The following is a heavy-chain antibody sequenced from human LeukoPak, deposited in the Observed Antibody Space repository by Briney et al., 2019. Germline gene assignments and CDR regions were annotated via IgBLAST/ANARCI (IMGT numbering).Heavy chain of an antibody. D-gene: IGHD3-10*01. V-gene: IGHV1-2*02. CDR2: INPNSGGT. CDR3: ARGSMIRGAAPYYYFYMDV. Sequence: ASVKVSCKASGYTFTGYYMHWVRQAPGQGLEWMAWINPNSGGTNSAQKFQGRVTMTRDTSISTAYMELSRLRSDDTAVYYCARGSMIRGAAPYYYFYMDVWGKGTTVTISS. J-gene: IGHJ6*03. CDR1: GYTFTGYY.